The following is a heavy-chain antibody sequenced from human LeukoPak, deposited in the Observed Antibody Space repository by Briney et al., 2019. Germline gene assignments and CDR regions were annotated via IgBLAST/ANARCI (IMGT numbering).Heavy chain of an antibody. J-gene: IGHJ3*01. CDR1: GGSFSSGAYY. CDR2: IYYSGST. D-gene: IGHD4-23*01. CDR3: AREGGTTVVGAFDL. Sequence: SQTLSLTCTVSGGSFSSGAYYWSCIRQHPGKGLEWIGYIYYSGSTYFSPSLKSRLTIPVDTSKNQFSLKLSSVTAADTAVYYCAREGGTTVVGAFDLWGQGTMVTVSS. V-gene: IGHV4-31*03.